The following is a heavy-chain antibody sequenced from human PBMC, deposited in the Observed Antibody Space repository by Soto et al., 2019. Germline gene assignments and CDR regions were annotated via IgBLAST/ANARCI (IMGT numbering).Heavy chain of an antibody. Sequence: ASVKVSCKASGGTFSSYTISWVRQAPGQGLEWMGRIIPILGIANYAQKFQGRVTITADKSTSTAYMELSSLRSEDTAVYYCAREVPGLVGATGEVDYWGQGTLVTVSS. CDR1: GGTFSSYT. CDR2: IIPILGIA. D-gene: IGHD1-26*01. V-gene: IGHV1-69*04. J-gene: IGHJ4*02. CDR3: AREVPGLVGATGEVDY.